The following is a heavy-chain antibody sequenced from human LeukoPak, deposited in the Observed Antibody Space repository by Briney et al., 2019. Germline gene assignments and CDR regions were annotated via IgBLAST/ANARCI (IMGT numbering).Heavy chain of an antibody. CDR1: RFTFSSYG. Sequence: GGSLRLSCAASRFTFSSYGMHWVRQAPGKGLEWVAFIRYDGSNKYYADSVKGRFTISRDNSKNTLYLQMNSLRAEDTAVYYCAKERVYAFDIWGQGTMVTVSS. D-gene: IGHD6-13*01. J-gene: IGHJ3*02. V-gene: IGHV3-30*02. CDR2: IRYDGSNK. CDR3: AKERVYAFDI.